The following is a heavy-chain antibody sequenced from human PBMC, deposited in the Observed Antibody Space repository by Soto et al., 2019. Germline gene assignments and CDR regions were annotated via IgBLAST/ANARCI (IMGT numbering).Heavy chain of an antibody. Sequence: GGSLRLSCAASGFTFSSYAMHWVRQAPGKGLEWVAVISYDGSNKYYADSVKGRFTISRDNSKNTLYLQMNSLRAEDTAVYYCARVGSGYDLRESDYWGQGSLVTVSS. D-gene: IGHD5-12*01. J-gene: IGHJ4*02. CDR2: ISYDGSNK. V-gene: IGHV3-30-3*01. CDR1: GFTFSSYA. CDR3: ARVGSGYDLRESDY.